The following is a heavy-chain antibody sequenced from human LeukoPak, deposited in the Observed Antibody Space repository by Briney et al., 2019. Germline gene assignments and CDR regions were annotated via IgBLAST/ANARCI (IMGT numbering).Heavy chain of an antibody. J-gene: IGHJ4*02. V-gene: IGHV3-53*01. CDR2: IYSGGST. Sequence: GGSLRLSCAASGFTVSSHYMSWVRQAPGKGLEWVSVIYSGGSTYYADSVKGRFTISRDNSKNTLYLQMNSLRAEDTALYYCARGLGYSYGYGIDYWGQGTLVTVSS. CDR1: GFTVSSHY. D-gene: IGHD5-18*01. CDR3: ARGLGYSYGYGIDY.